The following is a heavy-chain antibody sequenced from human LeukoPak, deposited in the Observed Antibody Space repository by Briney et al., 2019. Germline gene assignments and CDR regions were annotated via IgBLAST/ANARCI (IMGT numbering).Heavy chain of an antibody. Sequence: GASVKVSCKTSGYTFTGYYMHWVRQAPGQGLEWMGWINPNSGGTNYAQKFQGRVTMTRDTSISTAYMELRSLRSDDTAVYYCAREKSPSTYYCSGGSCSLYYYYYMDVWGKGTTVTVSS. CDR2: INPNSGGT. J-gene: IGHJ6*03. CDR1: GYTFTGYY. D-gene: IGHD2-15*01. CDR3: AREKSPSTYYCSGGSCSLYYYYYMDV. V-gene: IGHV1-2*02.